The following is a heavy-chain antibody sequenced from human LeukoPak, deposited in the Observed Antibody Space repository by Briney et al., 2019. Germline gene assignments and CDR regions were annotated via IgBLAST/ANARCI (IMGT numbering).Heavy chain of an antibody. J-gene: IGHJ4*02. Sequence: PGGSLRLSCAASGFTVSSDHMSWIRQAPGKGLEWVSYISSSGSTIYYADSVKGRFTISRDNAKNSLYLQMNSLRAEDTAVYYCAAERPLQPFDYWGQGTLVTVSS. CDR1: GFTVSSDH. V-gene: IGHV3-11*01. D-gene: IGHD1-1*01. CDR2: ISSSGSTI. CDR3: AAERPLQPFDY.